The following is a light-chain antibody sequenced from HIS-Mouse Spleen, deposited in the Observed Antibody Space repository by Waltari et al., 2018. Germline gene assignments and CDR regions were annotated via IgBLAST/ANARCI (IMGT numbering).Light chain of an antibody. V-gene: IGKV3-11*01. Sequence: VSTQSPATLSLSPGDRATLSCRASQSVSSCLAWYQQRPGPAPRPLVYDASNRGTVIPARFSGSGSGTDFTLNISSLEPEDFAVYYCQQRSNWPLITFGQGTRVEIK. J-gene: IGKJ5*01. CDR1: QSVSSC. CDR2: DAS. CDR3: QQRSNWPLIT.